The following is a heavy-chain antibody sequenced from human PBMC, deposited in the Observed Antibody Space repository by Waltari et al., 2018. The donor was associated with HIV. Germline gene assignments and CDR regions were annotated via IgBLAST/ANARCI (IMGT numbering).Heavy chain of an antibody. D-gene: IGHD6-19*01. CDR2: ISGTNK. CDR3: AKDMRGVAVAGTDR. J-gene: IGHJ5*02. CDR1: GFTPSYYG. Sequence: QVHLVESGGGVAQPGRSLKLSCAASGFTPSYYGMHWVRQAPGKGLEWVAVISGTNKFYGDSVKGRFTISRDNSENTLFLQMNSLRPEDTAMYYCAKDMRGVAVAGTDRWGQGTLVIVSS. V-gene: IGHV3-30*18.